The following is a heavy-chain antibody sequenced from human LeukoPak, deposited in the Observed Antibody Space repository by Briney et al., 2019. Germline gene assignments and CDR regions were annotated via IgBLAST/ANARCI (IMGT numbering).Heavy chain of an antibody. D-gene: IGHD5-12*01. CDR2: INPNSGGT. CDR1: GYTFTGYY. J-gene: IGHJ4*02. CDR3: ARDRPIVATTTFPPDY. V-gene: IGHV1-2*02. Sequence: ASVKVSCKASGYTFTGYYMHWVRQAPGQGLEWMGWINPNSGGTNYAQKFQGRVTMTRDTSISTAYMELSRLRSDDTAVYYCARDRPIVATTTFPPDYWGQGTLVTVSS.